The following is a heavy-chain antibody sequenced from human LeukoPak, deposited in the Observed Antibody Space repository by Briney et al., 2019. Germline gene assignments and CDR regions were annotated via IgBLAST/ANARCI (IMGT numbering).Heavy chain of an antibody. CDR1: GFTVSNNY. V-gene: IGHV3-53*01. CDR2: IYSGGNT. Sequence: GGSLRLSCAASGFTVSNNYISWVRQAPGKGLEWVSVIYSGGNTHYADSVKGRFTISRDNSKNTLYLQMNSLRAEDMAVYYCARDGGFYGSGSFDIWGQGTMVIVSS. CDR3: ARDGGFYGSGSFDI. J-gene: IGHJ3*02. D-gene: IGHD3-10*01.